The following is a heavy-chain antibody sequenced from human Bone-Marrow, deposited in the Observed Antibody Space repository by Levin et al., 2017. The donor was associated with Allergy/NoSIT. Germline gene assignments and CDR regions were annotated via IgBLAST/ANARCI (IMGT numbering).Heavy chain of an antibody. CDR2: ISGYNGNT. CDR3: ARIGLQYFDWLLTDF. CDR1: GYTFTSYG. Sequence: GESLKISCKASGYTFTSYGFSWVRQAPGQGLEWMGWISGYNGNTNYAQNFQGRVTMTTDTSTTTAYMELRSLRSDDTAVYYCARIGLQYFDWLLTDFWGQGTLVTVSS. D-gene: IGHD3-9*01. V-gene: IGHV1-18*01. J-gene: IGHJ4*02.